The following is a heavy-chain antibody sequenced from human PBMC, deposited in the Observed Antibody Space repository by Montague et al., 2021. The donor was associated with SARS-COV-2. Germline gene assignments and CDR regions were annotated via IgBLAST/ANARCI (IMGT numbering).Heavy chain of an antibody. CDR1: GGSISSDY. CDR2: INYSGIT. J-gene: IGHJ6*02. CDR3: ARSESHYEIVPGQIWTQTFHGLDF. V-gene: IGHV4-59*01. D-gene: IGHD3-9*01. Sequence: SETLSLTCTVAGGSISSDYWSWIRQPPGKGLEWIGYINYSGITTYNPSLQSRVTILVDTSKNQFSLKLSSVSAADTAVYYCARSESHYEIVPGQIWTQTFHGLDFWGQGTPVTVSS.